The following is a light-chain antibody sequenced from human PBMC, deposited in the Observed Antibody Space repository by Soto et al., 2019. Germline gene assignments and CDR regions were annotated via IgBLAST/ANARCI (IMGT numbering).Light chain of an antibody. V-gene: IGLV4-69*01. CDR3: QTWGTGIQV. Sequence: QPVLTQSPSASASLGASVKPTCTLSSGHSSYAIAWHQQQPEKGPRYLMKFNSDGSHTKGDGIPDRFSGSTSGAERYLTISSLQSEDEADYYCQTWGTGIQVFGGGTKLTVL. J-gene: IGLJ3*02. CDR1: SGHSSYA. CDR2: FNSDGSH.